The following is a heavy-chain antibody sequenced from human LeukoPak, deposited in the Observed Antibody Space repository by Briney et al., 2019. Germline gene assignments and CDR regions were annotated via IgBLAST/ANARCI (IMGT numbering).Heavy chain of an antibody. J-gene: IGHJ6*02. D-gene: IGHD3-10*01. Sequence: PGGSLRLSCAASGFTFSSYEMNWVRQAPGKGLEWVSYISSSGSTIYYADSVKGRFTISRDNAKNSLYLQMNSPRAEDTAVYYCARDNYGSGISYYYGMDVRGQGTTVTVSS. CDR1: GFTFSSYE. CDR2: ISSSGSTI. CDR3: ARDNYGSGISYYYGMDV. V-gene: IGHV3-48*03.